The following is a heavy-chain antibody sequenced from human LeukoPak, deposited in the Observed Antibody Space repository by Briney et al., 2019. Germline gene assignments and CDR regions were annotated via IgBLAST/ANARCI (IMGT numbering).Heavy chain of an antibody. CDR1: GFTVSSSY. CDR3: ARGSGSNELSWYFDL. J-gene: IGHJ2*01. V-gene: IGHV3-53*01. CDR2: LYYGGHT. Sequence: TGGSLRLSCAASGFTVSSSYMSWVRQAPGKGLEWVSFLYYGGHTYYGASVKGRFTISRDNSKNTVYLQMNSLRAEDTAVYYCARGSGSNELSWYFDLWGRGALVTVSS. D-gene: IGHD1-1*01.